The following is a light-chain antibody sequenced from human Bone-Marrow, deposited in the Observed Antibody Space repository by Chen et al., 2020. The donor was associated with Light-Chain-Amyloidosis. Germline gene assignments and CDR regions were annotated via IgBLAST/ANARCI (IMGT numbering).Light chain of an antibody. CDR1: QSISSTY. V-gene: IGKV3-20*01. Sequence: EIVLTQSPGTLSLSPGDRATLSCRTSQSISSTYLAWYQQKPGQAPRRLIYGVSSRATGIADRFSGSGSGTDFTLTISRLEPEDCAVYYCQQYSTSPLTFGGGTKVEIK. J-gene: IGKJ4*01. CDR2: GVS. CDR3: QQYSTSPLT.